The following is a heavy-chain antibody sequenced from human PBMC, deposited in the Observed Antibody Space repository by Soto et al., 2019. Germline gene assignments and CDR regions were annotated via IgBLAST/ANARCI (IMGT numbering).Heavy chain of an antibody. D-gene: IGHD4-17*01. CDR3: ARARATVTANYYYYYMDV. Sequence: ASVKVSCKASGYTFTSYAMHWVRQAPGQRLEWMGWINAGNGNTKYSQKFQGRVTITRDTSASTAYMELSSLRSEDTAVYYCARARATVTANYYYYYMDVWGKGTTVTVSS. V-gene: IGHV1-3*01. CDR2: INAGNGNT. CDR1: GYTFTSYA. J-gene: IGHJ6*03.